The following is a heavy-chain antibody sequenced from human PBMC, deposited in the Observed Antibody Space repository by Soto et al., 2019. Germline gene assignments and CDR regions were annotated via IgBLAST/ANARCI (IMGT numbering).Heavy chain of an antibody. Sequence: GGSTYYADSVKGRFTISRDNSKNTLYLQMNTLRAEDTAVYYCAKGTTPYYDSSGYYPYYFDYWGQGTLVTASS. CDR2: GGST. V-gene: IGHV3-23*01. CDR3: AKGTTPYYDSSGYYPYYFDY. D-gene: IGHD3-22*01. J-gene: IGHJ4*02.